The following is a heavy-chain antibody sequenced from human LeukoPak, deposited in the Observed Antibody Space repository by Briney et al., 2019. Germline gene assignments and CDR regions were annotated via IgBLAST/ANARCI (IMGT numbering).Heavy chain of an antibody. Sequence: GGSLRLSCAASGFTFTTYWMTWVRQAPGKGLEWVATIKQDGSDKYYVDSVRGRFTISKDNAKNSLYLQMNSLRAEDTAVYYCVSESIAAAGTNVDYWGQGTLVTVSS. J-gene: IGHJ4*02. V-gene: IGHV3-7*01. CDR3: VSESIAAAGTNVDY. CDR2: IKQDGSDK. CDR1: GFTFTTYW. D-gene: IGHD6-13*01.